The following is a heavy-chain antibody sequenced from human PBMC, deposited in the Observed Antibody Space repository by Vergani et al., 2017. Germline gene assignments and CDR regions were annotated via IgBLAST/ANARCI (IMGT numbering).Heavy chain of an antibody. J-gene: IGHJ4*02. V-gene: IGHV3-33*01. Sequence: QVQLVESGGGVVQPGRSLRLSCVASGFTFSSYGMHWVRQAPGKGLEWVAVIWYDGSNKYYADSVKGRFTISRDNSKNTLYLQMNSLRAEDTAVYYCATDLVGAIFYWGQGTLVTVSS. D-gene: IGHD1-26*01. CDR3: ATDLVGAIFY. CDR2: IWYDGSNK. CDR1: GFTFSSYG.